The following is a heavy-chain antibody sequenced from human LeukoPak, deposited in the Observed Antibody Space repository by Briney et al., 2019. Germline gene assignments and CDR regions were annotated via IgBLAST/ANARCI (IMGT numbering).Heavy chain of an antibody. Sequence: SETLSLTCSVSGGSVRSSGYYWGWIRQPPEKGLEWIGTIYYSGNTYYNPSLKSRVTISVDTSKNQFSLKLSSVTAADTAVYYCARRPVNSDYNNYGVAFDMWGQGTMVTVSS. CDR2: IYYSGNT. J-gene: IGHJ3*02. D-gene: IGHD4-11*01. CDR3: ARRPVNSDYNNYGVAFDM. V-gene: IGHV4-39*01. CDR1: GGSVRSSGYY.